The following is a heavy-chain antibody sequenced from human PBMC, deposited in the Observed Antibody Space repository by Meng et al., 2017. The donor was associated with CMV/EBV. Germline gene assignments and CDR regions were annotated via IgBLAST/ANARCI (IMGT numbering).Heavy chain of an antibody. D-gene: IGHD1-26*01. V-gene: IGHV3-21*01. J-gene: IGHJ4*02. CDR3: ARVGDLAHYFDY. CDR2: ISSRSIYI. CDR1: GFNFNIYS. Sequence: GGSLRLSCAASGFNFNIYSMNWVRQAPGKGLEWVSSISSRSIYIYYADSVKGRFTISRDDAKNSLSLQMNSLRADDTAVYYCARVGDLAHYFDYWGQGTLVTVSS.